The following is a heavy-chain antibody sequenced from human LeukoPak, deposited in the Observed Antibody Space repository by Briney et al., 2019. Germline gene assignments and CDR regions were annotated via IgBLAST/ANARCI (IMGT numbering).Heavy chain of an antibody. Sequence: PGGSLRLSCAASGFTFSSYGMHWVRQAPGKGLGWVAVISYDGSNKYYADSVKGRFTISRDNSKNTLYLQMNSLRAEDTAVYYCAKVGESGSLVEFDYWGQGTLVTVSS. D-gene: IGHD2-8*02. CDR2: ISYDGSNK. CDR1: GFTFSSYG. CDR3: AKVGESGSLVEFDY. V-gene: IGHV3-30*18. J-gene: IGHJ4*02.